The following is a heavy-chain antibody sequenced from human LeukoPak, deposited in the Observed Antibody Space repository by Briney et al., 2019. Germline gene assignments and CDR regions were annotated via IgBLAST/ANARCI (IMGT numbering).Heavy chain of an antibody. J-gene: IGHJ4*02. CDR1: GYTFTGYY. CDR2: INPSSGGT. V-gene: IGHV1-2*02. CDR3: ARDPSQGSFDY. Sequence: GASVKVSCKASGYTFTGYYMHWVRQAPGQRLEWMGWINPSSGGTNYAQKFQSRVTMTRDTSISTAYMELSRLRSDDTAVYYCARDPSQGSFDYWGQGTLVTVSS.